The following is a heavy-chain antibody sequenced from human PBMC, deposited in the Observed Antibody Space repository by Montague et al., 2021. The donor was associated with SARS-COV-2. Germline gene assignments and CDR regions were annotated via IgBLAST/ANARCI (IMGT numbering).Heavy chain of an antibody. D-gene: IGHD3-22*01. V-gene: IGHV3-53*04. CDR2: IYKYGTT. CDR1: TFTVSSNY. J-gene: IGHJ4*02. Sequence: SLRLSCAAFTFTVSSNYMSWVRQAPGKGLEWVSVIYKYGTTYYADSVKCCFTISRHNSKNTLFLQMNSLTAEDTAMYYCARTKYDYYDNSGPLDYWGQGTLVTVSS. CDR3: ARTKYDYYDNSGPLDY.